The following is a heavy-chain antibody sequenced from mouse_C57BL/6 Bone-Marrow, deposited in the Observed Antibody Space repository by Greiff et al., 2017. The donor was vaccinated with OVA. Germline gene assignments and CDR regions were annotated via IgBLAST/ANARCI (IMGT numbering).Heavy chain of an antibody. V-gene: IGHV1-80*01. CDR1: GYAFSSYW. Sequence: QVQLQQSGAELVKPGASVKISCKASGYAFSSYWMNWVKQRPGKGLEWIGQIYPGDGDTNYNGKFKGKATLTADKSSSTAYMQLSSLTYEDSAVYYCAREIYYDYALDYWGQGTTLTVSS. D-gene: IGHD2-4*01. CDR2: IYPGDGDT. J-gene: IGHJ2*01. CDR3: AREIYYDYALDY.